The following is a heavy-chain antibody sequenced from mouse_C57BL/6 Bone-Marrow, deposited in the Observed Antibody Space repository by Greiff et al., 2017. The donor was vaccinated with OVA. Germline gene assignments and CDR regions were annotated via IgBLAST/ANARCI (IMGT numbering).Heavy chain of an antibody. D-gene: IGHD2-1*01. CDR3: ARNYGNYVDY. J-gene: IGHJ2*01. CDR2: ISSGSSTI. Sequence: EVKLMESGGGLVKPGGSLKLSCAASGFTFSDYGMHWVRQAPEKGLEWVAYISSGSSTIYYADTVKGRFTISRDNAKNTLFLQMTSLRSEDTAMYYCARNYGNYVDYWGQGTTLTVSS. CDR1: GFTFSDYG. V-gene: IGHV5-17*01.